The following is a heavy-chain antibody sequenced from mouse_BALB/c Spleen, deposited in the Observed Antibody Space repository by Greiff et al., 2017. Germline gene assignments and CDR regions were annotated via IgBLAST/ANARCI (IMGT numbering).Heavy chain of an antibody. CDR1: GFSLTSYG. J-gene: IGHJ3*01. CDR2: IWAGGST. CDR3: AREGYSSSYGFAY. Sequence: QVQLQQSGPGLVAPSQSLSITCTVSGFSLTSYGVHWVRQPPGKGLEWLGVIWAGGSTNYNSALMSRLSISTDNSKSQVFLKMNSLQTDDTAMYYCAREGYSSSYGFAYWGQGTLVTVSA. D-gene: IGHD1-1*01. V-gene: IGHV2-9*02.